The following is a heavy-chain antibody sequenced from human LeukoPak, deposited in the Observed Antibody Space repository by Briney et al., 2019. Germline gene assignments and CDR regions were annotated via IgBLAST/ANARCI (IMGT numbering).Heavy chain of an antibody. V-gene: IGHV1-2*02. Sequence: GASVKVSCKASGYTFTSYDINWVQQATGQGLEWMGWIKPNSGGTRSAQKFRGRVTMTRDTSISTAYMELSSLRYDGTAVYYCATNILVRDIINWFDPWGQGTLVTVSS. D-gene: IGHD3-10*01. CDR2: IKPNSGGT. CDR3: ATNILVRDIINWFDP. CDR1: GYTFTSYD. J-gene: IGHJ5*02.